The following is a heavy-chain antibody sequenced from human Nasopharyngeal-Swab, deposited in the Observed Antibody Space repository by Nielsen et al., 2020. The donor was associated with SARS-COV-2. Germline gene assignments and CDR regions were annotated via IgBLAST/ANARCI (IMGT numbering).Heavy chain of an antibody. J-gene: IGHJ4*02. Sequence: WVRQAPGQGLEWMGWISAYNGNTNYAQKLQGRVTMTTDTSTSTAYMELRSLRSDDTAVYYCARDLPGALGLVVVVAALDYWGQGTLVTVSS. D-gene: IGHD2-15*01. CDR3: ARDLPGALGLVVVVAALDY. V-gene: IGHV1-18*01. CDR2: ISAYNGNT.